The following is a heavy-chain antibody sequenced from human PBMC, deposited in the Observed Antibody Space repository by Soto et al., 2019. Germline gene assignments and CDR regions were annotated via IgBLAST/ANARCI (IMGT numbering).Heavy chain of an antibody. CDR1: GFTFSSYG. J-gene: IGHJ6*02. D-gene: IGHD3-3*01. CDR3: ARPPRKNDFWSGYLAYGMDV. V-gene: IGHV3-33*01. Sequence: GGSLRLSCAASGFTFSSYGMHWVRQAPGKGLEWVAVIWYDGSNKYYADSVKGRFTISRDNSKNTLYLQMNSLRAEDTAVYYCARPPRKNDFWSGYLAYGMDVWGQGTTVTAP. CDR2: IWYDGSNK.